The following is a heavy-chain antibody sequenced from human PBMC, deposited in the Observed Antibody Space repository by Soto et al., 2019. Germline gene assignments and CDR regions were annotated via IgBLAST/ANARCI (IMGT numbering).Heavy chain of an antibody. J-gene: IGHJ5*02. CDR2: IYYSGST. CDR3: ARHEVTGVDWFDP. CDR1: GXSISSSSYY. V-gene: IGHV4-39*01. D-gene: IGHD7-27*01. Sequence: LSLTCTVSGXSISSSSYYWGWIRQPPGKGLEWIGSIYYSGSTYYNPSLKSRVTISVDTSKNQFSLKLSSVTAADTAVYYCARHEVTGVDWFDPWGQGTLVTVSS.